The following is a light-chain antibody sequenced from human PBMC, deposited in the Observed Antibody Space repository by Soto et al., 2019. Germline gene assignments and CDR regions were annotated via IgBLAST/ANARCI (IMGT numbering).Light chain of an antibody. CDR2: DAS. Sequence: EIVLTQSPGTLSLSPVERATLSCRASQSVRSNSLAWFQQKPGQAPRLLIYDASNRATGIPARFSGSGSGTDFTLAISSLEPEDFAVYYCQQRSNWPPVTFGGGTKVDIK. CDR3: QQRSNWPPVT. CDR1: QSVRSN. J-gene: IGKJ4*01. V-gene: IGKV3-11*01.